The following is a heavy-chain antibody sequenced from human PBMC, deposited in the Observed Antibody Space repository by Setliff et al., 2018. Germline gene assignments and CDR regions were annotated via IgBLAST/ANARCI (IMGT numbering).Heavy chain of an antibody. CDR1: GCSISSGGYY. CDR3: ARVARVVLSRNAFDI. V-gene: IGHV4-31*03. CDR2: IYYSGST. J-gene: IGHJ3*02. D-gene: IGHD2-2*01. Sequence: SETLSLTCTVSGCSISSGGYYWSWIRQHPGKGLEWIGYIYYSGSTHYNPSLKSRVTISVDTSKNQFSLKLSSVTAADTAVYYCARVARVVLSRNAFDIWGQGTMVTVSS.